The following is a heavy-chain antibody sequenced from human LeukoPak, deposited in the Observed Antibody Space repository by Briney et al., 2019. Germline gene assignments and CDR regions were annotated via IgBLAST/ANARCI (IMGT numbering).Heavy chain of an antibody. CDR1: GFTFSSYW. D-gene: IGHD6-19*01. CDR2: IKQDGSEK. J-gene: IGHJ4*02. V-gene: IGHV3-7*02. Sequence: GGSLRLSCAASGFTFSSYWMSWVRQAPGKGLEWVANIKQDGSEKYYVDSVKGRFTISRDNAKNSLYLQMNSLRAEDTAVYYCARSTTLIYSSGWYGGFDYWGQGTLVTVSS. CDR3: ARSTTLIYSSGWYGGFDY.